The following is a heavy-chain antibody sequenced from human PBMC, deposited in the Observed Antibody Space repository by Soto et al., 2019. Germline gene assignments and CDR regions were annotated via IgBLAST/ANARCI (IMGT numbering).Heavy chain of an antibody. CDR1: GFTFSSYG. V-gene: IGHV3-30*18. Sequence: GGSLRLSCAASGFTFSSYGMHWVRQAPGKGLEWVAVISYDGSNKYYADSVKGRFTISRDNSKNTLYLQMNSLRAEDTAVYYCAKDVLLGAFDIWGQGTMVTVSS. J-gene: IGHJ3*02. D-gene: IGHD3-10*01. CDR2: ISYDGSNK. CDR3: AKDVLLGAFDI.